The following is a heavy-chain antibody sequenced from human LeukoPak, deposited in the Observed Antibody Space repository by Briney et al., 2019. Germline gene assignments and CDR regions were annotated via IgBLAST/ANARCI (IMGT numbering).Heavy chain of an antibody. CDR3: AKGSSGYFFDL. CDR2: ISAGGDFV. CDR1: GFPFSTHS. D-gene: IGHD3-22*01. J-gene: IGHJ4*02. Sequence: PGGSLRLSCAASGFPFSTHSLNWVRQAPGKGLEWVSSISAGGDFVYYGDSVKGRFTMSRDNAKNSLHLQMNSLRAEDTALYYCAKGSSGYFFDLWGQGTLVTVSS. V-gene: IGHV3-21*04.